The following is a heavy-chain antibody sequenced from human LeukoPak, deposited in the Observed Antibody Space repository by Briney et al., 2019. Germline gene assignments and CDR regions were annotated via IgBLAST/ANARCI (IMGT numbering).Heavy chain of an antibody. CDR3: ARVRRWFGEAGDQYYMDV. J-gene: IGHJ6*03. Sequence: GASVKVSCKASGYTFSSYAMNWVRQAPGQGLEWMGWINTNTGNPTYTQGFIGRFVFSLDTSVSTAYLQISSLKAEDTAVYYCARVRRWFGEAGDQYYMDVWGKGTTVTISS. V-gene: IGHV7-4-1*02. D-gene: IGHD3-10*01. CDR1: GYTFSSYA. CDR2: INTNTGNP.